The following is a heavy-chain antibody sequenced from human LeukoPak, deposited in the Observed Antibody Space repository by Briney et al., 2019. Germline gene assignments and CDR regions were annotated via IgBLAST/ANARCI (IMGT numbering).Heavy chain of an antibody. CDR3: ARGLSCSGNTCYAAHFDS. Sequence: PSETLSLTCTVSGGSISSSGYYWGWIRQPPGKGLEWIGTIYYSGSTYYNPSLKSRVTMSVDTSKNQFSLKLTSVTAADTAVYYCARGLSCSGNTCYAAHFDSWGQGTLVTVSS. V-gene: IGHV4-39*07. J-gene: IGHJ4*02. D-gene: IGHD2-15*01. CDR2: IYYSGST. CDR1: GGSISSSGYY.